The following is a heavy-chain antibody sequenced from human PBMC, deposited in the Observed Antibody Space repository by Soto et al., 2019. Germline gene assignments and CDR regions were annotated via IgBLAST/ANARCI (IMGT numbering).Heavy chain of an antibody. CDR3: ARLPWADYGGIFDP. D-gene: IGHD4-17*01. J-gene: IGHJ5*02. CDR1: GGSISRNY. Sequence: ETLSLTCTVSGGSISRNYWSWIRQPPGKGLEWIGYIYYSGSTNYNPSLKSRVTISVDTSKNQFSLKLSSVTAADTALYYCARLPWADYGGIFDPWGQGTLVTVS. V-gene: IGHV4-59*01. CDR2: IYYSGST.